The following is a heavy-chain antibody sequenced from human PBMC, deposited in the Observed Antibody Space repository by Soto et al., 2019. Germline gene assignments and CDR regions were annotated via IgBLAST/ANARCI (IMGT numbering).Heavy chain of an antibody. D-gene: IGHD1-1*01. Sequence: SETLSLTCAVYGGSFSGYYWTWIRQPPGTGLEWIGEINHSGSTNYNPSLKSRVTILVDTSKNQFSLKLSSVTAADTAVYYCARRHGLDIDAYYWGPGTQVTVSS. CDR3: ARRHGLDIDAYY. CDR2: INHSGST. J-gene: IGHJ4*02. V-gene: IGHV4-34*01. CDR1: GGSFSGYY.